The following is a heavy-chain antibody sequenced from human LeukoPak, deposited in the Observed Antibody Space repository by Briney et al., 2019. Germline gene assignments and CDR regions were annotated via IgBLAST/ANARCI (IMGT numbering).Heavy chain of an antibody. V-gene: IGHV3-21*01. CDR1: GFTFSSYS. CDR2: ISSSSSYI. Sequence: GGSLRLSCAASGFTFSSYSMNWVRQAPGKGLEWVSSISSSSSYIYYAASVKGRFTISRDNAKNSLYLQMTSLRAEDTAVYYCARDADIAAAGLLDCWGQGTLVTVSS. CDR3: ARDADIAAAGLLDC. D-gene: IGHD6-13*01. J-gene: IGHJ4*02.